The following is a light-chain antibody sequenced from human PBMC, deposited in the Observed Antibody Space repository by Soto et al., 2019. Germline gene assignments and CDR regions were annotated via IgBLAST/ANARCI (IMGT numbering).Light chain of an antibody. J-gene: IGKJ5*01. CDR3: QHYNSYST. CDR1: QSISSY. Sequence: IQMTQSPSSLSSSLGDRVTITCRASQSISSYLNWYQQKPGKAPKLLIYAASSLQSGVPSRFSGSGSGTDFPLTISSTKPEDFATDYCQHYNSYSTFGQGTRLEIK. CDR2: AAS. V-gene: IGKV1-39*01.